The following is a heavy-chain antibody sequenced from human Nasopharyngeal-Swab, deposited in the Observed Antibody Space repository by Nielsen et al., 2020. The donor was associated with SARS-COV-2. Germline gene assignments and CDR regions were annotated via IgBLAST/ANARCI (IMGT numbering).Heavy chain of an antibody. CDR1: GFNFSSYW. CDR2: IKQDGSEK. Sequence: GESLKISCAASGFNFSSYWMSWVRQAPGKGLEWVANIKQDGSEKYYVDSVKGRFTISRDNAKNSLYLQMNSLRAEDTAVYYCARVGTGYGMDVWGQGTTVTASS. J-gene: IGHJ6*02. V-gene: IGHV3-7*01. D-gene: IGHD6-13*01. CDR3: ARVGTGYGMDV.